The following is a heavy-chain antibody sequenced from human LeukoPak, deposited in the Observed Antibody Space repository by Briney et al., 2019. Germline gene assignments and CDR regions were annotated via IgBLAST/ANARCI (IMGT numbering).Heavy chain of an antibody. J-gene: IGHJ3*02. V-gene: IGHV3-30*02. D-gene: IGHD6-6*01. Sequence: GGSLRHSCAASGFTFSSYGMHWVRQAPGKGLEWVAFIRYDGSNKYYADSVKGRFTISRDNSKNTLYLQMNSLRAEDTAVYYCARDLVSNSSSSWWIDAFDIWGQGTMVTVFS. CDR1: GFTFSSYG. CDR3: ARDLVSNSSSSWWIDAFDI. CDR2: IRYDGSNK.